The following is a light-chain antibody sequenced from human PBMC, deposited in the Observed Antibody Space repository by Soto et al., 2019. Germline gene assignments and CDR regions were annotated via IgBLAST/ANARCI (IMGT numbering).Light chain of an antibody. J-gene: IGLJ2*01. CDR1: SSNLGSNY. Sequence: QSVPTQPPSASGTPGQRVTISCSGSSSNLGSNYVYWYQQLPGTAPKLLIYSNNQRPSGVPDRFSGSKSGTSASLAISGLRSEDEAEYYCAAWDDSLSAHVVFGGGTKVTVL. CDR3: AAWDDSLSAHVV. CDR2: SNN. V-gene: IGLV1-47*02.